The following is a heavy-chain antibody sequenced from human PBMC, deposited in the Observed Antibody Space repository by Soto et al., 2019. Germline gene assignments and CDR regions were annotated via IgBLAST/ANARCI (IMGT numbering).Heavy chain of an antibody. CDR2: INSDGSST. CDR3: ARFPKVIAAAGTITAY. D-gene: IGHD6-13*01. V-gene: IGHV3-74*01. Sequence: PGGSLRLSCAASGFTFSSYWMHWVRQAPGKGLVWVSRINSDGSSTSYADSVKGRFTISRDNAKNTLYLQMNSLRAEDTAVYYCARFPKVIAAAGTITAYWGQGTLVTVSS. J-gene: IGHJ4*02. CDR1: GFTFSSYW.